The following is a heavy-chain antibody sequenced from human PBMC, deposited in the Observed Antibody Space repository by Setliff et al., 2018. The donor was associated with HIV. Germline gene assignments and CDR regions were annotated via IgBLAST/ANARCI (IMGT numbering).Heavy chain of an antibody. J-gene: IGHJ4*02. CDR1: GGSISSSNNY. D-gene: IGHD2-2*01. CDR2: IYYSGSI. CDR3: ARHEGVLQEDGGFDS. Sequence: NPSETLSLTCSVSGGSISSSNNYWGWIRQPPGKGLEWIGSIYYSGSIYYNPSLKSRVTISVDTSKSQFSLRLTSVTAADTALYYCARHEGVLQEDGGFDSWGQGTPVTVSS. V-gene: IGHV4-39*01.